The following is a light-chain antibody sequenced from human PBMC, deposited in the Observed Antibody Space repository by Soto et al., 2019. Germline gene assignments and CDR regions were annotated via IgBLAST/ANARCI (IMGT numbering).Light chain of an antibody. Sequence: EFLFRQAPCTRSLSPGGRATLSRRASQSVTDYLAWYQQKPGQAPRLLVYDVSNRAAGIPTRFSGGGSGTDFTLTISNVEPEDFAVYYCQQRSDWPWTFGQGTKVDIK. V-gene: IGKV3-11*01. CDR2: DVS. CDR3: QQRSDWPWT. CDR1: QSVTDY. J-gene: IGKJ1*01.